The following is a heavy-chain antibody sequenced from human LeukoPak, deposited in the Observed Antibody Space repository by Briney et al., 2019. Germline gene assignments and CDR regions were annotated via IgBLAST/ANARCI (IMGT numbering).Heavy chain of an antibody. CDR3: ARHIAAAGFDY. Sequence: PGGSLRLSCAASGFTFSSYAMHWVRQAPGKGLEYVSAISGNGGSTYYANSVKGRFTISRDNSKNTLYLQMGSLRAEGMAVYYCARHIAAAGFDYWGQGTLVTVSS. CDR2: ISGNGGST. J-gene: IGHJ4*02. V-gene: IGHV3-64*01. CDR1: GFTFSSYA. D-gene: IGHD6-13*01.